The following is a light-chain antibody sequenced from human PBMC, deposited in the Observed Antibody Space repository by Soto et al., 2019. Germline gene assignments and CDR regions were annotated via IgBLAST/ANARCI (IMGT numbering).Light chain of an antibody. J-gene: IGKJ3*01. CDR1: QSVSSSY. V-gene: IGKV3-20*01. Sequence: EIVLTQSPGTLSLSPGERATLSCRASQSVSSSYLAWYQQKPGQAPRLLIYVASSRATGIPDRFSGSGSGTDFTLTSSRLEPEDLAVYFSQQYGSSLFTFGPGTKVDIK. CDR3: QQYGSSLFT. CDR2: VAS.